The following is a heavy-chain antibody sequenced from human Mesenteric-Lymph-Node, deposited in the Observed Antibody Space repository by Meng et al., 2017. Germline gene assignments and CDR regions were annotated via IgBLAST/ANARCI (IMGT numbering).Heavy chain of an antibody. D-gene: IGHD2-15*01. V-gene: IGHV3-15*01. CDR2: IKSKTDGGTT. J-gene: IGHJ6*02. Sequence: GESLKISCAASGFTFSNAWMSWVRQAPGKGLEWVGRIKSKTDGGTTDYAAPVKGRFTISRDDSKNTLYLQMNSLKTEDTAVYYCTTDSVFTDHVVVSYYYYYGMDVWGQGTTVTVSS. CDR1: GFTFSNAW. CDR3: TTDSVFTDHVVVSYYYYYGMDV.